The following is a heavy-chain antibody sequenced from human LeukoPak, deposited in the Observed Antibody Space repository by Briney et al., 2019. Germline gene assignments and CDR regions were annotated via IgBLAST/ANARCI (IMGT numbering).Heavy chain of an antibody. CDR1: GFTFSSSG. CDR2: IWYDGSNK. CDR3: ARGLRNTDTFDI. V-gene: IGHV3-33*01. Sequence: PGGSLRLSCAASGFTFSSSGMHWVRQAPGKGLEWVAVIWYDGSNKYYTESVKGRFAISRDNSKNTVYLQMNSLRAEDTAVYYCARGLRNTDTFDIWGQGTMVTVSS. J-gene: IGHJ3*02.